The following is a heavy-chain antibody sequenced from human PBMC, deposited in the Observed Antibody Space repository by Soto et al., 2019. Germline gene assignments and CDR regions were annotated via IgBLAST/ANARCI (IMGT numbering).Heavy chain of an antibody. D-gene: IGHD2-15*01. V-gene: IGHV4-61*01. CDR2: VYYSATT. Sequence: QVRLQESGPGLVKPSETLSLTCTVSGGSVNSAHHFWSWLRLPPGKGLEWIGYVYYSATTNYSPFLRSRVTISADTSKNQFSLMLKSVTAADTALYFCARGEWGSGHYGMDVWGRGTSVTVSS. CDR3: ARGEWGSGHYGMDV. J-gene: IGHJ6*02. CDR1: GGSVNSAHHF.